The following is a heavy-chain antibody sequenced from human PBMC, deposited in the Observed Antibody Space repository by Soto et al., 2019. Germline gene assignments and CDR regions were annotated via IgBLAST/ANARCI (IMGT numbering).Heavy chain of an antibody. Sequence: GESLKISCKGSGYSFAGYWIAWVRQKPGKGLEWMGRIDPSDSQTYYSPSFRGHVTISATKSITTVFLQWGSLRASDTAMYYCARQIYDSDTGPNFQYYFDSWGQGTPVTVSS. V-gene: IGHV5-10-1*01. CDR1: GYSFAGYW. D-gene: IGHD3-22*01. CDR3: ARQIYDSDTGPNFQYYFDS. CDR2: IDPSDSQT. J-gene: IGHJ4*02.